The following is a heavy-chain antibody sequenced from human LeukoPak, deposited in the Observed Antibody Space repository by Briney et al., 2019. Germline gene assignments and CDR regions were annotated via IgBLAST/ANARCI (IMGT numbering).Heavy chain of an antibody. CDR3: TRDYPLDY. D-gene: IGHD3-16*02. CDR2: INWNGGNI. V-gene: IGHV3-20*04. J-gene: IGHJ4*02. CDR1: GFTFDDYG. Sequence: GGSLRLSCAASGFTFDDYGMSWVRQALGKGLEWVSGINWNGGNIGYADSVKGRFTISRDNANNSLYLQMNSLRADDTAVYYCTRDYPLDYWGQGTLVTVSS.